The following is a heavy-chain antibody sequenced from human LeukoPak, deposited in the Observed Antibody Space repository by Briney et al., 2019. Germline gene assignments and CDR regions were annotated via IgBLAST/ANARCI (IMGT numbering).Heavy chain of an antibody. D-gene: IGHD6-19*01. CDR1: GFTFSIYG. J-gene: IGHJ4*02. CDR3: ASRAIAVANA. Sequence: QAGGSLRLSCGASGFTFSIYGMHWIRQAPGKGLEWVAVISSDERTDYYSDSVRGRFTVSRDNSKNTLYLQLNSLRAEDTAVYYCASRAIAVANARGQGTLVTVSS. V-gene: IGHV3-30*03. CDR2: ISSDERTD.